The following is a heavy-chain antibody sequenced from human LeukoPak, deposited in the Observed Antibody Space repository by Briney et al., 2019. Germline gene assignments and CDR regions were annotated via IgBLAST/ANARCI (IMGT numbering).Heavy chain of an antibody. J-gene: IGHJ3*01. CDR2: ISSTSTYI. D-gene: IGHD6-25*01. Sequence: GGSLRLSCAASGFTFSDYYMSWIRQAPGKGLEWVSSISSTSTYIHDADSVKGRFTVFRDNANKSLYLQMNSLRAEDTAMYYCARGMRQIDDAFDLWGQGTMVTVSS. V-gene: IGHV3-11*06. CDR1: GFTFSDYY. CDR3: ARGMRQIDDAFDL.